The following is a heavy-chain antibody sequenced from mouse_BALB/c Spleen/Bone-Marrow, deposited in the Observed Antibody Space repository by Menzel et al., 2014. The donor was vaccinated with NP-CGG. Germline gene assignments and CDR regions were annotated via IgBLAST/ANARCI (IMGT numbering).Heavy chain of an antibody. J-gene: IGHJ4*01. V-gene: IGHV2-9-2*01. CDR1: GFSLTSYD. CDR3: VRDHPHYYGSSPYAMDY. Sequence: VQLQQSGPGLVAPSQSLSITCTVSGFSLTSYDISWIRQPPEKGLEWLGVIWTGGGTNYNSAFMSRLSISKDNSKSQVFLKMNSLQTDDTAIYYCVRDHPHYYGSSPYAMDYWGQGTSVTVSS. CDR2: IWTGGGT. D-gene: IGHD1-1*01.